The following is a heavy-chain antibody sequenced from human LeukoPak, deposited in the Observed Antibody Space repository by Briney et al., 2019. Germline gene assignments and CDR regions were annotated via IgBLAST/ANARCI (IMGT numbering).Heavy chain of an antibody. CDR2: IKNDGSTT. Sequence: GGSLRLSCAASGFTFSSFWMHWVRQAPGKGLVWVSRIKNDGSTTSYADSVKGRFTISRDSAKNTLYLQINSLTAEDTAVYYCAGDRGGSYSALWGQGTLVTVSS. D-gene: IGHD3-22*01. CDR3: AGDRGGSYSAL. V-gene: IGHV3-74*01. J-gene: IGHJ4*02. CDR1: GFTFSSFW.